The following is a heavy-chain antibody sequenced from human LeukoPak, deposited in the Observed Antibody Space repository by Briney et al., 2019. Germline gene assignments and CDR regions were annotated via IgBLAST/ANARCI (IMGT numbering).Heavy chain of an antibody. CDR3: ARQLAVSSINSDY. D-gene: IGHD2-8*02. CDR2: IYPGDSDT. J-gene: IGHJ4*02. CDR1: GYSFTSYW. V-gene: IGHV5-51*01. Sequence: GESLKISCKGSGYSFTSYWIGWVRQMPGKGLEWVGIIYPGDSDTRYSPSFQGQVTISADKSISTAYLQWSSLKASDTAMYYCARQLAVSSINSDYWGQGTLVTVSS.